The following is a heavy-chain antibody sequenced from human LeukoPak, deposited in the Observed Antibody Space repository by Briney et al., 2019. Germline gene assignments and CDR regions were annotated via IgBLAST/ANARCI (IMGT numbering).Heavy chain of an antibody. V-gene: IGHV1-18*01. J-gene: IGHJ4*02. CDR3: ARDGLGTAVDY. CDR1: GYTFTSYG. D-gene: IGHD6-13*01. Sequence: GASVKVSCKASGYTFTSYGISWVRQAPGQGLEWMGWISAYNGNTNYAQKLQGRVTMTTDTSTSTAHMELRSLRSDDTAVYYCARDGLGTAVDYWGQGTLVSVSS. CDR2: ISAYNGNT.